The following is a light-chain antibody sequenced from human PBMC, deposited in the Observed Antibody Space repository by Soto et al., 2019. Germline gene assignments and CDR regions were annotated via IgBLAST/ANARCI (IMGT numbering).Light chain of an antibody. CDR1: QSVSSY. Sequence: EIVLTQSPATLSLSPGERATLSCRASQSVSSYLAWYQQKPGQAPRLLIYDASNRATGIPARFSGSGSGTDFTLTISSLEPEDFAVYYCQQRSNWPPLNFGGGTKWIS. V-gene: IGKV3-11*01. CDR2: DAS. J-gene: IGKJ4*01. CDR3: QQRSNWPPLN.